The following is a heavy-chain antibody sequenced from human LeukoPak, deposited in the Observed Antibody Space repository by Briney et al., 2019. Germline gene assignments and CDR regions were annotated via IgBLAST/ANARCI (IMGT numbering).Heavy chain of an antibody. J-gene: IGHJ6*03. D-gene: IGHD6-13*01. CDR1: GFTFSSYW. CDR2: IKQDGSEK. Sequence: GGSLRLSCAASGFTFSSYWMSWVRQAPGKGLEWVANIKQDGSEKYYVDSVKGRFTISRDNAKNSLYLQMNSLRAEDTAVYYCATDHRQQLVKSYYYYDNTDVWGKGTKVTVSS. CDR3: ATDHRQQLVKSYYYYDNTDV. V-gene: IGHV3-7*01.